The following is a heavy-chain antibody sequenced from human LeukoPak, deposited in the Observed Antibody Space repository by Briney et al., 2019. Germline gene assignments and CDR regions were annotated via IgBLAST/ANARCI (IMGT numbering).Heavy chain of an antibody. CDR1: GGSISSYF. V-gene: IGHV4-59*01. J-gene: IGHJ4*02. CDR3: ARGQADIVATMNY. Sequence: SETLSLTCTVSGGSISSYFWNWIWQPPGKGLEWIGFIYYSGSTNYNPSLKSRVTISVDTSKNQFSLRLSSVTAADTAVYFCARGQADIVATMNYWGQGTLVTVSS. D-gene: IGHD5-12*01. CDR2: IYYSGST.